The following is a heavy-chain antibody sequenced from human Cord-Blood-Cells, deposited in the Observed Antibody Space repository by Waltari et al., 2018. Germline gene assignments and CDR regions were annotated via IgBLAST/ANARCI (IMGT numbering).Heavy chain of an antibody. J-gene: IGHJ1*01. CDR1: GGTFRSYS. Sequence: QVQLVQSGAEVKKPGSSVKVSCKASGGTFRSYSISWVRQAPGQGLEWMGGIIPIFGTANYAQKFQGRVTITADEATSTAYMELSSLRSEDTAVYYCARDGPRIAAAGTYFQHWGQGTLVTVSS. CDR2: IIPIFGTA. CDR3: ARDGPRIAAAGTYFQH. D-gene: IGHD6-13*01. V-gene: IGHV1-69*01.